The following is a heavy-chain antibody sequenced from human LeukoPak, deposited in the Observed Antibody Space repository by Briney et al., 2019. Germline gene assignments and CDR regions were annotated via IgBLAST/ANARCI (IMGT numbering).Heavy chain of an antibody. CDR2: IYYSGST. CDR1: GGSVSSGSYY. J-gene: IGHJ3*02. D-gene: IGHD1-7*01. V-gene: IGHV4-61*01. CDR3: TRVHTITGTTDAFDI. Sequence: SETLSLTCTVSGGSVSSGSYYWSWIRQPPGKGLEWIGYIYYSGSTNYNPSLKSRVTISVDTSKNQFSLKLSSVTAAGTAVYYCTRVHTITGTTDAFDIWGQGTMVTVSS.